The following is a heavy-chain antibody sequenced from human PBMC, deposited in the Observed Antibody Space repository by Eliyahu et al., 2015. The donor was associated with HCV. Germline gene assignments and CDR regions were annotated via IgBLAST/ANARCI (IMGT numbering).Heavy chain of an antibody. CDR3: VRPGGDGPTRIDY. D-gene: IGHD5-24*01. V-gene: IGHV1-69*02. CDR2: YIPIFGVX. Sequence: QLQLLQSGSEVRRPGSSVKVSCTASGXALNRNTFXWVRQAPGXGLEWFGRYIPIFGVXNXAQKFQGRVTMTADKSTSTGYMXLTGLTSDDTAVYYCVRPGGDGPTRIDYWGQGTLVTVSS. J-gene: IGHJ4*02. CDR1: GXALNRNT.